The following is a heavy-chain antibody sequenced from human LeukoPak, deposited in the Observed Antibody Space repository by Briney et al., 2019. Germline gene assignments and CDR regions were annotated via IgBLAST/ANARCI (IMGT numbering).Heavy chain of an antibody. Sequence: GGSLRLSCAASGFTFSSYSMNWVRQAPGKGLEWVSSISSSSSYIYYADSAKGRFTISRDNAKNSLYLQMNSLRAEDTAVYYCARDGRSRGNYMDVWGKGTTVTVSS. CDR3: ARDGRSRGNYMDV. J-gene: IGHJ6*03. CDR1: GFTFSSYS. CDR2: ISSSSSYI. V-gene: IGHV3-21*01. D-gene: IGHD3-16*01.